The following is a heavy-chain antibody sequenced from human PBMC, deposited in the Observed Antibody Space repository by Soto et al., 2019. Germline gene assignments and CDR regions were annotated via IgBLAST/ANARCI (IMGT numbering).Heavy chain of an antibody. J-gene: IGHJ4*02. CDR1: GGSFSGYY. V-gene: IGHV4-34*01. CDR2: INHSGST. D-gene: IGHD3-10*01. CDR3: ASRDGSGSYFDY. Sequence: QVQLQQWGAGLLKPSETLSLTCAVYGGSFSGYYWSWIRQPPGKGLEWIGEINHSGSTNYNPSLKSRVTISVDTSKNQFSLKLSSVTAADTAVYYCASRDGSGSYFDYWGQGTLVTVSS.